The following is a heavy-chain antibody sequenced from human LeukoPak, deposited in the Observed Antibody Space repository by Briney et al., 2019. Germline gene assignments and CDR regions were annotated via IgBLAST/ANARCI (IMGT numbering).Heavy chain of an antibody. CDR2: INPNSGGT. J-gene: IGHJ4*02. CDR1: GYTFTGYY. Sequence: ASVKVSCKASGYTFTGYYMHWVRQAPGQGLEWMGWINPNSGGTNYAQKFQGRVTMTRDTSISTAYMELSGLRSDDTAVYYCGTLLSNGPFDYWGQGSLVTVSS. CDR3: GTLLSNGPFDY. V-gene: IGHV1-2*02.